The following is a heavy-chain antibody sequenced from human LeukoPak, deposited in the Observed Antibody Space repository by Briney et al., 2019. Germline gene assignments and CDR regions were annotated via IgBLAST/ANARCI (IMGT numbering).Heavy chain of an antibody. CDR1: GFTFSSYW. CDR2: IESDGST. J-gene: IGHJ5*02. Sequence: GGSLRLSCAASGFTFSSYWMHWVRQTPGKGLMWVSRIESDGSTIYADSVKDRFTISRDYGKNTVYLQMNSLRVDDTAMYYCARAVTYFYGSVTYDWFDPWGQGTLVTVSS. CDR3: ARAVTYFYGSVTYDWFDP. V-gene: IGHV3-74*01. D-gene: IGHD3-10*01.